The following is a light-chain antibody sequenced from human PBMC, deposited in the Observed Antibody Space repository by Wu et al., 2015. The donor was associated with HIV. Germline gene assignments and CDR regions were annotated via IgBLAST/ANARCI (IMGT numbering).Light chain of an antibody. CDR1: QGISSA. Sequence: AIQMTQSPSTLAASVGDRVTITCRASQGISSALAWYQQKPGKAPKLLIYDASSLKSGVPSRFSGSGSGTDFTLTISSLQPEDFATYYCLQDHNYPRISFGPGTKVDIK. V-gene: IGKV1D-13*01. J-gene: IGKJ3*01. CDR3: LQDHNYPRIS. CDR2: DAS.